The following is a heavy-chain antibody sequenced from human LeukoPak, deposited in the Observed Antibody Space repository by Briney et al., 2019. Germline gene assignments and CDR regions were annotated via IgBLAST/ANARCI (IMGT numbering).Heavy chain of an antibody. CDR2: IISERK. V-gene: IGHV3-23*01. CDR1: GFRFSHYG. CDR3: AKNFGGQYSYGIVDY. J-gene: IGHJ4*02. D-gene: IGHD5-18*01. Sequence: GGSLRLSCEGFGFRFSHYGMNWVRQAPGKGLEWVSGIISERKYYADSVKGRFTISRDNSKNTVYLQMNSLRDEDTAVYYCAKNFGGQYSYGIVDYWGQGTLVTVSS.